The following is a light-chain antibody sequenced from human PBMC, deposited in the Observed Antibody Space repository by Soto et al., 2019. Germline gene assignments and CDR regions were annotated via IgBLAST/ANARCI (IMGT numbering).Light chain of an antibody. V-gene: IGKV1-5*03. Sequence: DIHMTQSPSTLSASVGDRVTITCRASESINRRLAWYQQKPGSAPKLLIYKSSTLESGVPSRFSGSGYGTEFTLTISGLQPDDFATSYCQRFDTSNAMYFFGPGTKVDIK. CDR2: KSS. J-gene: IGKJ2*01. CDR1: ESINRR. CDR3: QRFDTSNAMYF.